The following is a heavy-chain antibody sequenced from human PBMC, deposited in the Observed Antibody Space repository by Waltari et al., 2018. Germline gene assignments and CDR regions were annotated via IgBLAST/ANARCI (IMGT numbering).Heavy chain of an antibody. Sequence: QVQLQESGPGLVKPSETLSLTCTVSGGSISSYYWSWIRQPPGKGLEWIGYIYYSGSTNYHPSLKSRVTISVDTSKNQFSLKLSSVTAADTAVYYCARAEAGNFWSGYKLNWFDPWGQGTLVTVSS. CDR3: ARAEAGNFWSGYKLNWFDP. CDR2: IYYSGST. D-gene: IGHD3-3*01. V-gene: IGHV4-59*01. CDR1: GGSISSYY. J-gene: IGHJ5*02.